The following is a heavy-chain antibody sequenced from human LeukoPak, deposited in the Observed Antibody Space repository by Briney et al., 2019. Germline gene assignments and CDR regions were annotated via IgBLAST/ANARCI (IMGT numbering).Heavy chain of an antibody. V-gene: IGHV4-34*01. J-gene: IGHJ4*02. Sequence: SETLSLTCAVYGGSFSGYYWSWIRQPPGKGLEWIGEINHSGGTNYNPSLKSRVTISVDTSKNQFSLKLSSVTAADTAVYYCAKGGGYSYGYYSDYWGQGTLVTVSS. CDR2: INHSGGT. D-gene: IGHD5-18*01. CDR1: GGSFSGYY. CDR3: AKGGGYSYGYYSDY.